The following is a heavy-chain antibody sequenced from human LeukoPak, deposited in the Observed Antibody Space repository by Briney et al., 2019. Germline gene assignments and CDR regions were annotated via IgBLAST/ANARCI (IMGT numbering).Heavy chain of an antibody. CDR1: GGSISSYY. V-gene: IGHV4-59*01. CDR2: IYYSGST. J-gene: IGHJ5*02. CDR3: ARDLYYYDSSGYYHYWFDP. Sequence: SETLSLTCTVSGGSISSYYWSWIRQPPGKGLEWIGYIYYSGSTNYNPSLKSRVTISVDTSKNQFSLKLSSVTAADTAAYYCARDLYYYDSSGYYHYWFDPWGQGTLVTVSS. D-gene: IGHD3-22*01.